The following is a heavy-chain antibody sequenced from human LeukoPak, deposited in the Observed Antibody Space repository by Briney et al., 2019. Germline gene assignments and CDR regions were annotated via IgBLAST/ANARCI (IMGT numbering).Heavy chain of an antibody. D-gene: IGHD2-2*01. Sequence: GGSLRLSCAASGFTFSSYWMSWVRQAPGKGLEWVANIKQDGSEKYYVDSVKGRFTISRDNAKNSLYLQMNSLRAEDTAVYYCAKEVEYQLLQYYYYGMDVWGKGTTVTVSS. CDR3: AKEVEYQLLQYYYYGMDV. CDR1: GFTFSSYW. J-gene: IGHJ6*04. CDR2: IKQDGSEK. V-gene: IGHV3-7*01.